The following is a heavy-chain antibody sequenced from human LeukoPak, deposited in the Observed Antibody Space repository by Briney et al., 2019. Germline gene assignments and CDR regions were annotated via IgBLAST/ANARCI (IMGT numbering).Heavy chain of an antibody. V-gene: IGHV4-59*01. CDR1: GGSISSYY. CDR2: IYYSGST. J-gene: IGHJ3*02. Sequence: PSETLSLTCTVSGGSISSYYWSWIPQPPGKGLEWIGYIYYSGSTNYNPSLKSRVTISVDTSKNQFSLKLSSVTAADTAVYYCASGRGGPDAFDIWGQGTMVTVSS. D-gene: IGHD3-16*01. CDR3: ASGRGGPDAFDI.